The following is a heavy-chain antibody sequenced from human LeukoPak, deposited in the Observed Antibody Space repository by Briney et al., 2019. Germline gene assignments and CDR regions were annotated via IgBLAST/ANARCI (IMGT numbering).Heavy chain of an antibody. Sequence: SQTLSLTCTVSGGSISSGGYYWSWIRQHPGKGLEWIGCIYYSGSTYYNPSLKSRVTISVDTSKNQFSLNLSSVTAADTAVYYCARGDSYYYYYGMDVWGQGTTVTVSS. CDR3: ARGDSYYYYYGMDV. CDR1: GGSISSGGYY. V-gene: IGHV4-31*03. CDR2: IYYSGST. J-gene: IGHJ6*02.